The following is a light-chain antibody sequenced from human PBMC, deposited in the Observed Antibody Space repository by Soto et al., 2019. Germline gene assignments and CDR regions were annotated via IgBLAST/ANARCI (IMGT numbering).Light chain of an antibody. V-gene: IGKV1-13*02. CDR1: QGISSA. J-gene: IGKJ4*01. CDR2: DAS. Sequence: AIQLTQSPSSLSASVGDRVTITCRASQGISSALAWYQQKPGKALKLLIYDASSLQSGVPSRFSGSGSGTDFTLTISSLQPDDFATYYCQQFNSNLLLTFGGGTKVEIK. CDR3: QQFNSNLLLT.